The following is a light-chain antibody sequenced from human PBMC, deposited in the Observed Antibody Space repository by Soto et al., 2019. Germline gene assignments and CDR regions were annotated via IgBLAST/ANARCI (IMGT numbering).Light chain of an antibody. J-gene: IGLJ1*01. Sequence: QSVLTQPPSASGTPGQRVTISCSGSSSNIEIDTVSWCQQIPGTAPKLLIYNGNQRPSGVPDRFSGSESGTSASLAISGLQSEDEAAYYCAAWDDSLNGYVFGTGTKLTVL. CDR1: SSNIEIDT. CDR3: AAWDDSLNGYV. CDR2: NGN. V-gene: IGLV1-44*01.